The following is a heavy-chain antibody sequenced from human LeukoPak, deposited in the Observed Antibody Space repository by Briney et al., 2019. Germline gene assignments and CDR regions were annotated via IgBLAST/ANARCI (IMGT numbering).Heavy chain of an antibody. CDR1: GYSFTSYW. Sequence: GESLKISCKGSGYSFTSYWIGWVRQMPGKGLEWMGIIYPGDSDTRYSPSFQGQVTISADKSISTAYLQWSSLKASDTAMYYCARSVIPAARYNWFDPWGQGTLVTVPS. CDR3: ARSVIPAARYNWFDP. V-gene: IGHV5-51*01. D-gene: IGHD2-2*01. CDR2: IYPGDSDT. J-gene: IGHJ5*02.